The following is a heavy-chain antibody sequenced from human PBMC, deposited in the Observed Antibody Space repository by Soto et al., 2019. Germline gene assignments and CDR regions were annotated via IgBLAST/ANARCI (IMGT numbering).Heavy chain of an antibody. J-gene: IGHJ4*02. CDR2: ISGSGGST. CDR1: GFTFSSYA. Sequence: GGSLRLSCAASGFTFSSYAMSWVRQAPGKGLEWVSAISGSGGSTYYADSVKGRFTISRDNSKNTLYLQMNSLRAEDTAVYYCAKAHHWGLMTTLFDYWGQGTLVTVSS. D-gene: IGHD3-16*01. CDR3: AKAHHWGLMTTLFDY. V-gene: IGHV3-23*01.